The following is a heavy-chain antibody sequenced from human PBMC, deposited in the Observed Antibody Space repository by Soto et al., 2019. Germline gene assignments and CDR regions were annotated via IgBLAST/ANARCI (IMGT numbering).Heavy chain of an antibody. CDR2: INHSGST. V-gene: IGHV4-34*01. J-gene: IGHJ5*02. Sequence: SETLSLTCAVYGGSFSGYYWSWIRQPPGKGLEWIGEINHSGSTNYNPSLKSRVTISVDTSKNQFSLKLSSVTAADTAVYYCARGNTIFGVVIIPPPLNWFDPWGQGTLVTVSS. CDR3: ARGNTIFGVVIIPPPLNWFDP. D-gene: IGHD3-3*01. CDR1: GGSFSGYY.